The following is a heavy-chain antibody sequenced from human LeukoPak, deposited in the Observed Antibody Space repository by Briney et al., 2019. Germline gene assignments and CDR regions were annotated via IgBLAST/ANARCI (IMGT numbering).Heavy chain of an antibody. CDR3: ARVGRVVAVAETFDY. Sequence: PSETLSLTCAVYGGSFSGYYWSWIRQPPGKGLEWIGEINHSGSTNYNPSLKSRVTISVDTSKNQFSLKLSSVTAADTAVYYCARVGRVVAVAETFDYWGQGTLVTVSS. D-gene: IGHD6-19*01. CDR1: GGSFSGYY. V-gene: IGHV4-34*01. CDR2: INHSGST. J-gene: IGHJ4*02.